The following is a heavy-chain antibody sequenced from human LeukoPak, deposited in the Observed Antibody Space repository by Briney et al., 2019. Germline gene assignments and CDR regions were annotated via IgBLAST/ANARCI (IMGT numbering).Heavy chain of an antibody. CDR1: GFTFSTYW. CDR3: ARGYSMGGQWLVGDTRLDS. J-gene: IGHJ4*02. Sequence: GGSLRLSCAASGFTFSTYWMSWVRQAPGKGLEWVANIKHDGSEKYYVDSVKGRFTISRDNAKNSLYLQMNSLRVEDTAVYYCARGYSMGGQWLVGDTRLDSWGQGTLVTVSS. CDR2: IKHDGSEK. V-gene: IGHV3-7*01. D-gene: IGHD6-19*01.